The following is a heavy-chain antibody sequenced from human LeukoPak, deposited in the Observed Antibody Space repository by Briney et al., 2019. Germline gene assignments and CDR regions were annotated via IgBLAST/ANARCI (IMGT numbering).Heavy chain of an antibody. J-gene: IGHJ4*02. CDR1: GFTFSSYG. D-gene: IGHD1-26*01. CDR3: AKGSATLGY. Sequence: PGRSLRLSCAASGFTFSSYGMHWVRQAPGKGLEWVAVISYDGSNKYYADSVKGRFTISRDNSKNTLYLQMNSLRAEDTAVYYCAKGSATLGYWGQGTLVTVSS. CDR2: ISYDGSNK. V-gene: IGHV3-30*18.